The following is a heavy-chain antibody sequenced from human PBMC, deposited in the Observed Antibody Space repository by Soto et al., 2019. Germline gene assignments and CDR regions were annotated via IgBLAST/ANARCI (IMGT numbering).Heavy chain of an antibody. CDR2: IIPIFGTA. D-gene: IGHD6-6*01. V-gene: IGHV1-69*01. Sequence: QVQLVQSGAEVKKPGSSVKVSCKASGGTFSSYAISWVRQAPGQGLEWMGGIIPIFGTANYVQKFQGRVKIPAVESTSTAYMELSSLSSEDTAVYYCARDDRGGSSSGAYYYYGMDVWGQGTTVTVSS. J-gene: IGHJ6*02. CDR1: GGTFSSYA. CDR3: ARDDRGGSSSGAYYYYGMDV.